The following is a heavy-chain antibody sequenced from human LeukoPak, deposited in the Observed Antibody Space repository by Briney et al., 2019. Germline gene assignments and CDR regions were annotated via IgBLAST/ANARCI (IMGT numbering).Heavy chain of an antibody. CDR3: VREVRGYDYYYYYYTDV. V-gene: IGHV3-7*01. J-gene: IGHJ6*03. D-gene: IGHD5-12*01. Sequence: GGSLRLSCVAPGFTFSNYYMNWVRQAPGKGLEWVASIKQDGGEKNYVDAVKGRFTISRDNAKNSLSLQMNSLRAEDTAVYYCVREVRGYDYYYYYYTDVWGKGTTVTVSS. CDR1: GFTFSNYY. CDR2: IKQDGGEK.